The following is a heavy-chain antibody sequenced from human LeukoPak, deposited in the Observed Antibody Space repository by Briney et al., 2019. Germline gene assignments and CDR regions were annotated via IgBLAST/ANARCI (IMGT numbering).Heavy chain of an antibody. CDR2: VYYSGST. CDR3: ARGYDSWSIMMGSL. CDR1: GGSISPYY. J-gene: IGHJ4*02. D-gene: IGHD3-3*01. V-gene: IGHV4-59*01. Sequence: SETLSLTCTVSGGSISPYYWSWIRQVPGKGLEWIGYVYYSGSTTYNPSLRSRVTMSVDTSKNQFSLEVTSVTAADSAIYYCARGYDSWSIMMGSLWGQGTLVTVSS.